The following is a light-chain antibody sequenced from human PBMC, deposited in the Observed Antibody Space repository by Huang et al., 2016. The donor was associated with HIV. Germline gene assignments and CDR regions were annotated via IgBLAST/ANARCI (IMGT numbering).Light chain of an antibody. CDR2: AAS. J-gene: IGKJ5*01. Sequence: IQLTQSPSSLSPLIGDRVTITCRASQDLTNYLAWYQQKPRQPPKVLIYAASALPGGVPSRFSGSVSGRNFTLNINNLQPEDFGTYYCQQLISYPITFGQGTRLEIK. CDR3: QQLISYPIT. V-gene: IGKV1-9*01. CDR1: QDLTNY.